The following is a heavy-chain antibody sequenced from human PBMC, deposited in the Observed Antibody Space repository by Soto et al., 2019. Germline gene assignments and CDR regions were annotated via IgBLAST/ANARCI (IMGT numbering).Heavy chain of an antibody. CDR1: GYTFTGYG. V-gene: IGHV1-18*01. J-gene: IGHJ5*02. CDR3: ARDYDFWSGYAHWFDP. D-gene: IGHD3-3*01. CDR2: ISAYNGNT. Sequence: ASVKVSCKASGYTFTGYGISWVRQAPGQGLEWMGWISAYNGNTNYAQKLQGRVTMTTDTSTSTAYMELRRLRSDDTAVYYCARDYDFWSGYAHWFDPWGQGTLVTVSS.